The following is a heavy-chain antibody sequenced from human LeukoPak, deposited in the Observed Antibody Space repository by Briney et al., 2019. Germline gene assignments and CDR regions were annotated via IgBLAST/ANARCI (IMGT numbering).Heavy chain of an antibody. CDR3: ARGKGYFDWLYYFDY. CDR1: GGSFSGYY. CDR2: INHSGST. D-gene: IGHD3-9*01. Sequence: SETLSLTCAVYGGSFSGYYWSWSRQPPGKGLEWIGEINHSGSTNYNPSLKSRVTISVDTSKNQFSLKLSSVAAADTAVYYCARGKGYFDWLYYFDYWGQGTLVTVSS. V-gene: IGHV4-34*01. J-gene: IGHJ4*02.